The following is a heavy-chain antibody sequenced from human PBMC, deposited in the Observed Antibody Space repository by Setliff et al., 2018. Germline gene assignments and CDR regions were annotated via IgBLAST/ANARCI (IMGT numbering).Heavy chain of an antibody. CDR1: GYTFTNYA. J-gene: IGHJ4*02. V-gene: IGHV7-4-1*02. CDR3: ARGYCSAGSCADFDY. Sequence: ASVKVSCKASGYTFTNYAMNWVRQAPGQGLEWMGWTNTNTGFPTYAQGFTGRFVFSLDTSVSTAYLQISSVKAEDTAVYYCARGYCSAGSCADFDYWGQGTLVTVS. D-gene: IGHD2-15*01. CDR2: TNTNTGFP.